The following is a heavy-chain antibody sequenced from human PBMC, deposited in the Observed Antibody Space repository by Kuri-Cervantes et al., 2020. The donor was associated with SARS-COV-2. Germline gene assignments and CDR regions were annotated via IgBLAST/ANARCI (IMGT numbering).Heavy chain of an antibody. J-gene: IGHJ2*01. Sequence: GGSLRLSCAASGFTFSSYWMSWVRQAPGKGLEWVGRTRNKANSYTTEYAASVKGRFTISRDDSKNSLYLQMNSLKTEDTAVYYCARDWAAAGSGDMWYFDLWGRSTLVTVSS. CDR3: ARDWAAAGSGDMWYFDL. V-gene: IGHV3-72*01. CDR2: TRNKANSYTT. D-gene: IGHD6-13*01. CDR1: GFTFSSYW.